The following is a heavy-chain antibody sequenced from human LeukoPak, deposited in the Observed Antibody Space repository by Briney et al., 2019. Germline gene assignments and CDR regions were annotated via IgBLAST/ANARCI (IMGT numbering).Heavy chain of an antibody. CDR3: ARDPGDVGLNYYYGMDV. J-gene: IGHJ6*02. Sequence: GGSLRLSCAASGFTVSSNYMSWVRQAPGKGLERVSVIYSGGSTYYADSVKGRFTISRDNSKNTLYLQMNSLRAEDTAVYYCARDPGDVGLNYYYGMDVWGQGTTVTVSS. V-gene: IGHV3-53*01. CDR2: IYSGGST. CDR1: GFTVSSNY.